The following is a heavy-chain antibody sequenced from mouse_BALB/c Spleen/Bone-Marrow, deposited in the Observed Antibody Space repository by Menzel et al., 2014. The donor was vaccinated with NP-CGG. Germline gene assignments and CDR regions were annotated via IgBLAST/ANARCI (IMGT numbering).Heavy chain of an antibody. CDR2: IDPSDSYT. CDR1: GYTFTTYW. V-gene: IGHV1-69*02. J-gene: IGHJ3*01. CDR3: ARGGDNYAWFPY. Sequence: QVQLKDSGAEFVKPGASVKLSCKASGYTFTTYWMHWVKQRPGQGLEWIGQIDPSDSYTNYSQKFKGKATLTVDKSSSTAYMQLSSLSSEDSAVYYCARGGDNYAWFPYWGQGTLVTVSA. D-gene: IGHD1-3*01.